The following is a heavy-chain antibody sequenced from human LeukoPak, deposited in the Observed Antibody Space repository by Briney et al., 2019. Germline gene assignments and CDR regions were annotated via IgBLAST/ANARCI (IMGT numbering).Heavy chain of an antibody. V-gene: IGHV3-30*04. CDR2: ISYDGSDK. J-gene: IGHJ4*02. D-gene: IGHD3-22*01. Sequence: GGSLRLSCAASGFTFSIYAMHWVRQAPGKGLEWVAVISYDGSDKYYADSVKGRFTISRDNSKNTLYLQMNSLRAEDTAVYYCAKDQHYYDSSGYSDYWGQGTLVTVSS. CDR3: AKDQHYYDSSGYSDY. CDR1: GFTFSIYA.